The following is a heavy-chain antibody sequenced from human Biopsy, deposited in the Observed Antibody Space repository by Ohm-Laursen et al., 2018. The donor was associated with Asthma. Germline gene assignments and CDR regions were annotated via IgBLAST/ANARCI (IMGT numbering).Heavy chain of an antibody. Sequence: SLRLSCTASGFTFDDYGMSWVRQAPGKGLDWVSGINWNGGSTGYADSVKGRFTISRDNAKNSLYLQMNSLRAEDTALYHCGRDMGGFGSGWFPVEFWDQGTLVIVSS. V-gene: IGHV3-20*01. D-gene: IGHD6-19*01. J-gene: IGHJ4*02. CDR2: INWNGGST. CDR1: GFTFDDYG. CDR3: GRDMGGFGSGWFPVEF.